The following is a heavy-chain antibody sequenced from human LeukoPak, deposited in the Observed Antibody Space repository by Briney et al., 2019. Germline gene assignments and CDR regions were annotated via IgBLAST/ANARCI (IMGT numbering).Heavy chain of an antibody. CDR2: IYYSGST. CDR1: GGSISSGGYD. CDR3: ARTLAATPSGYYRYYYYYYMDV. D-gene: IGHD3-3*01. Sequence: PSQTLSLTCTVSGGSISSGGYDWSWIRQHPGKGLEWIGYIYYSGSTYYNPSLKSRVTISVDTSKNQFSLKLSSVTAADTAVYYCARTLAATPSGYYRYYYYYYMDVWGKGTTVTVSS. J-gene: IGHJ6*03. V-gene: IGHV4-31*03.